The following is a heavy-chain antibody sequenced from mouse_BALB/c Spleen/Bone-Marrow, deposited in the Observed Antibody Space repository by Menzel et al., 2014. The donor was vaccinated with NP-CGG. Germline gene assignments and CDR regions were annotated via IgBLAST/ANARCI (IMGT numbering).Heavy chain of an antibody. CDR2: INPYNGGT. V-gene: IGHV1-26*01. D-gene: IGHD2-4*01. CDR1: GYSFPGYT. CDR3: AREGNYDYAWFAY. J-gene: IGHJ3*01. Sequence: VQLQQSGPALVKPGASMKISCKASGYSFPGYTMNWVKQSHGKNLEWIGLINPYNGGTSYNQKFKGKATLTVDKSSSTAYMELLSLTSEDSAVYYCAREGNYDYAWFAYWGQGTLVTVSA.